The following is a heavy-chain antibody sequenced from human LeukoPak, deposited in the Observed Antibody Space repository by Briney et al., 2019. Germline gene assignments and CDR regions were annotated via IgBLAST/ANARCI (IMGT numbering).Heavy chain of an antibody. Sequence: SETLSLTCTVSGGSISSYYWSWIRQPPGKGLEYIGYIYNSGSTNYNPSLKSRVTMSVDTSKNQFSLKLSSVTAADTAVYYCARDEYGYYDSSGYFDAFDIWGQGTMVTVPS. CDR3: ARDEYGYYDSSGYFDAFDI. V-gene: IGHV4-59*12. CDR2: IYNSGST. J-gene: IGHJ3*02. CDR1: GGSISSYY. D-gene: IGHD3-22*01.